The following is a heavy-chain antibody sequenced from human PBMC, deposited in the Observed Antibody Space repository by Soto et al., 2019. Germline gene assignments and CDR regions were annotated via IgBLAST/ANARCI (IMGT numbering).Heavy chain of an antibody. J-gene: IGHJ3*02. CDR1: GGTFSSYT. D-gene: IGHD3-16*01. V-gene: IGHV1-69*02. Sequence: QVQLVQSGAEVKKPGSSVKVSCKASGGTFSSYTISWVRQAPGQGLEWMGRIIPILGIANYAQKFQGRVTITGDKATSTAYMELSSLRSEDTAVYYCARSDRIGGAFDIWGQGTMVPVS. CDR2: IIPILGIA. CDR3: ARSDRIGGAFDI.